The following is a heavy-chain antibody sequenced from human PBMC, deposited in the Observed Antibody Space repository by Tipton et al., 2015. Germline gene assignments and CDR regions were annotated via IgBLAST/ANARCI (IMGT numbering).Heavy chain of an antibody. J-gene: IGHJ6*02. CDR3: AAYYGYYYGMDV. V-gene: IGHV3-20*04. CDR2: MTWDGGKS. Sequence: SLRLSCDASGFTFDDYGMTWVSQAPGEGLEWVSGMTWDGGKSGYADSVKGRFTISRDNAKNSLYLEMNRLRVEDTAVYYCAAYYGYYYGMDVWGQGITVSVSS. CDR1: GFTFDDYG.